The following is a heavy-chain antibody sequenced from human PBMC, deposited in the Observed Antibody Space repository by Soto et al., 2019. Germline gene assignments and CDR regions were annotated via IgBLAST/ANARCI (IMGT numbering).Heavy chain of an antibody. Sequence: ASVKVSCKASGYTFTSYGISWVRQAPGQGLEWMGWISAYNGNTNYAQKLQGRVTMTTDTSTSTAYMELRSLRSDDTAVYYCARDLWRSDYGDYVDARLLNWFDPWGQGTLVTVSS. CDR3: ARDLWRSDYGDYVDARLLNWFDP. J-gene: IGHJ5*02. CDR2: ISAYNGNT. CDR1: GYTFTSYG. D-gene: IGHD4-17*01. V-gene: IGHV1-18*01.